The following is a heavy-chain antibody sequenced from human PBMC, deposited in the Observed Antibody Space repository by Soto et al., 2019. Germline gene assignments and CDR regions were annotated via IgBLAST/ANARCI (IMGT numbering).Heavy chain of an antibody. D-gene: IGHD3-22*01. CDR3: ARVDSYSSGYYPIDH. J-gene: IGHJ4*02. V-gene: IGHV3-33*01. CDR2: IWYDGSNK. CDR1: GFTFSNYG. Sequence: QVQLVESGGGVVQPGRSLRLSCAASGFTFSNYGMHWVRQAPGKGLEWVAVIWYDGSNKYYADSVKGRFTISRDNSKNTLYLQMNSLRAEDTAVFYCARVDSYSSGYYPIDHWGQGTLVTVSS.